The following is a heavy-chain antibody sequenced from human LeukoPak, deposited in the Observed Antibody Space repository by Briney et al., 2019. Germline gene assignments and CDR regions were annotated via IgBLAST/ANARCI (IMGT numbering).Heavy chain of an antibody. CDR1: GDSISSYY. CDR3: AREIIDYYYDSSGYYHSAGLDF. Sequence: PSETLSLTCTVSGDSISSYYWSWIRQPPGKGLEWIGYMYNSGSTTYNPSLKSRATISVDTSKNQFSLKLSSVTAADTAVYYCAREIIDYYYDSSGYYHSAGLDFWGQGTLVTVSS. J-gene: IGHJ4*02. D-gene: IGHD3-22*01. CDR2: MYNSGST. V-gene: IGHV4-59*12.